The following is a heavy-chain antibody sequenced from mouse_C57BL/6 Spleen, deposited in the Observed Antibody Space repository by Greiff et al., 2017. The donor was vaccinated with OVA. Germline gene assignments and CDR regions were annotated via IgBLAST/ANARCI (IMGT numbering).Heavy chain of an antibody. CDR1: GYAFSSSW. Sequence: QVQLKQSGPELVKPGASVKISCKASGYAFSSSWMNWVKQRPGKGLEWIGRIYPGDGDTNYNGKFKGKATLTADTSSSTAYMHLSSLTSEDSAVYFCARGGGNFFYAMDYWGQGTSVTVSS. D-gene: IGHD2-1*01. CDR3: ARGGGNFFYAMDY. J-gene: IGHJ4*01. CDR2: IYPGDGDT. V-gene: IGHV1-82*01.